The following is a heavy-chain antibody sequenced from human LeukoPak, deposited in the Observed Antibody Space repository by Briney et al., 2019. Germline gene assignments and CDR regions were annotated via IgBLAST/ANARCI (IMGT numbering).Heavy chain of an antibody. CDR2: IYTSGST. Sequence: SETLSLTCTVSGGSISSYYWSWIRQPAGRGLEWIGRIYTSGSTNYNPSLKSRVTMSVDTSKNQFSLKLSSVTAADTAVYYCAREPTLLWFGVTYNWFDPWGQGTLVTVSS. CDR1: GGSISSYY. D-gene: IGHD3-10*01. V-gene: IGHV4-4*07. CDR3: AREPTLLWFGVTYNWFDP. J-gene: IGHJ5*02.